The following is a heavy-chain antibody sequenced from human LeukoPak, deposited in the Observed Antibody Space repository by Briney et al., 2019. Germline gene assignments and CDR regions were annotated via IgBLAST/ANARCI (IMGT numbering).Heavy chain of an antibody. J-gene: IGHJ4*02. CDR1: RYTFTRYA. CDR3: ARVLEFSGGIHYFDY. CDR2: ISAYNGNT. D-gene: IGHD1-26*01. V-gene: IGHV1-18*01. Sequence: GASVKVSCKASRYTFTRYAICRVRQAPRHGLLWMGWISAYNGNTNYAQKLQGRVTMTTDTSTSTAYMELRSLRSDDTAVYYCARVLEFSGGIHYFDYWGQGTLVTVSS.